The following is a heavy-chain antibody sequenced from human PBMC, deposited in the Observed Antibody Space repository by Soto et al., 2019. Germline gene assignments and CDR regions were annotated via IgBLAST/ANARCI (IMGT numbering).Heavy chain of an antibody. V-gene: IGHV3-30*18. J-gene: IGHJ3*02. CDR3: AKVLPATGIEGGGNAFDI. D-gene: IGHD1-26*01. CDR2: ISYDGTNK. CDR1: GFTFRSFG. Sequence: GGSLRLSCAASGFTFRSFGMHWIRQAPGKGLEWVALISYDGTNKYYADSVRGRFTISRDNSKNTLYLEMNTLRVEDTAVYYCAKVLPATGIEGGGNAFDIWGQGTMVTVSS.